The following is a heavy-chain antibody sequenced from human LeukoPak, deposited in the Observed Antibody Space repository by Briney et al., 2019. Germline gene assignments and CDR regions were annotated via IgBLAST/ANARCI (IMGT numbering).Heavy chain of an antibody. CDR3: VREAAVAGMNWFDP. V-gene: IGHV4-39*07. Sequence: SETLSLTCTVSGGSISSSSYYWGWIRQPPGKGLEWIGSIYYSGSTYYNPSLKSRVTISVDTSKNQFSLKLSSVTAADTAVYYCVREAAVAGMNWFDPWGQGTLVTVSS. D-gene: IGHD6-19*01. J-gene: IGHJ5*02. CDR1: GGSISSSSYY. CDR2: IYYSGST.